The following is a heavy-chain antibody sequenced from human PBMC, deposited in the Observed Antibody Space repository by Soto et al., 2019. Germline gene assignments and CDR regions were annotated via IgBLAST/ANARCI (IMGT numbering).Heavy chain of an antibody. V-gene: IGHV4-31*03. CDR3: ARAQTIFGIITVFDY. CDR2: IYYSGST. CDR1: GGSINSGGYY. Sequence: TLSLTCTVSGGSINSGGYYWSWIRQHPGKGLEWIGYIYYSGSTYYNPSLKSRVTISIDTSKNQFSLKLSSVTAADTAVYYRARAQTIFGIITVFDYWGQGTLVTVSS. J-gene: IGHJ4*02. D-gene: IGHD3-3*01.